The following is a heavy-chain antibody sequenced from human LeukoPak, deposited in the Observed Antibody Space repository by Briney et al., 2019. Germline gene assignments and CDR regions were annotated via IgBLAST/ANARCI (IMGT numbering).Heavy chain of an antibody. D-gene: IGHD5-24*01. CDR2: VHYSGST. CDR1: GGSISRYY. Sequence: SETLSLTCTVSGGSISRYYWSWIRQPPGKGLEWIGYVHYSGSTNYNPSLKSRVTISVDTSKTQFSLKLSSVTAADTAVYYCARHEMATFFDLWGRGTLVNVSS. V-gene: IGHV4-59*08. CDR3: ARHEMATFFDL. J-gene: IGHJ2*01.